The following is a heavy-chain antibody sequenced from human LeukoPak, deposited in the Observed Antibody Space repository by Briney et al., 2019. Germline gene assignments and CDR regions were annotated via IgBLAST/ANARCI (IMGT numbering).Heavy chain of an antibody. CDR1: GASISGYY. J-gene: IGHJ4*02. Sequence: SSETLSLTCSVSGASISGYYWNWIRQPAGKGLEWIGRIHTSGSTNYNPSLKSRLTVSVDTSKKQFSLKLSSVTAADTAVYYCARDGGSGWYRYWGQGTLVTVSS. CDR3: ARDGGSGWYRY. V-gene: IGHV4-4*07. D-gene: IGHD6-19*01. CDR2: IHTSGST.